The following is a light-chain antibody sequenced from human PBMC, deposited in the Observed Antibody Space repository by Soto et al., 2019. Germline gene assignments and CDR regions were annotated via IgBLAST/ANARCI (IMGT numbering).Light chain of an antibody. J-gene: IGKJ1*01. V-gene: IGKV1-39*01. CDR3: QQTYSTPWT. Sequence: DSQMTQSPSSLAASVGERVTITCRASQNIDSYLNWYQQRPGKAPKLLIHDASSLQSGVPSRFSGSGSGTDFALTINSLQPEDFATIYCQQTYSTPWTFGQGTKVDIK. CDR1: QNIDSY. CDR2: DAS.